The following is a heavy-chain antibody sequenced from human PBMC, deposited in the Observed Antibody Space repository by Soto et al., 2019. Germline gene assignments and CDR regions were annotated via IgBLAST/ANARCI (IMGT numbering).Heavy chain of an antibody. D-gene: IGHD4-4*01. CDR3: ARGGSYYKEIQYPDY. CDR2: IKQDGSEK. Sequence: GGSLRLSCAASGFTFSSYWMSWVRQAPGKGLEWVANIKQDGSEKYYVDSVKGRFTISRDNAKNSLYLQMNSLRAEDTAVYYCARGGSYYKEIQYPDYWGQGTLVTVSS. J-gene: IGHJ4*02. CDR1: GFTFSSYW. V-gene: IGHV3-7*01.